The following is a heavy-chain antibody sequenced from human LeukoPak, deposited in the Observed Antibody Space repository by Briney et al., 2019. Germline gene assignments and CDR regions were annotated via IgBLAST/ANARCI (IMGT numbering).Heavy chain of an antibody. CDR3: ARTYYYDSSGYLNHWFDP. J-gene: IGHJ5*01. CDR1: GGSVSSYY. CDR2: IYDIGST. V-gene: IGHV4-59*08. Sequence: PSETLSLTCTVSGGSVSSYYWSWIRQPPGKGLEWIGYIYDIGSTKYNPSLKSRVTMSVDTSKNQFSLKLSSVTAADTAVYHCARTYYYDSSGYLNHWFDPWGQGTLVTVS. D-gene: IGHD3-22*01.